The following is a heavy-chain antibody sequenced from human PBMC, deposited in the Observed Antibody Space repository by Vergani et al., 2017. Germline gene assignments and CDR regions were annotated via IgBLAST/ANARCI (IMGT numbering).Heavy chain of an antibody. V-gene: IGHV1-46*01. CDR3: AREGWNGRWFDP. CDR2: INPSGGST. D-gene: IGHD1-1*01. J-gene: IGHJ5*02. Sequence: QVQLVQSGAEVKKPGSSVKVSCKASGGTFSSYAISWVRQAPGQGLEWMGIINPSGGSTSYAQKFQGRVTMTRDTSTSTVYMELSSLRSEDTAVYYCAREGWNGRWFDPWGQGTLVTVSS. CDR1: GGTFSSYA.